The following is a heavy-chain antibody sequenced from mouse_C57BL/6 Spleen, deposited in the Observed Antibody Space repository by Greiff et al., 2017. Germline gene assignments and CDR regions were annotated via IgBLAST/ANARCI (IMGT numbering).Heavy chain of an antibody. V-gene: IGHV1-82*01. J-gene: IGHJ4*01. D-gene: IGHD1-1*01. CDR2: IYPGDGDT. CDR3: ASPFITTVEDAMDY. Sequence: QVQLKQSGPELVKPGASVKISCKASGYAFSSSWMNWVKQRPGKGLEWIGRIYPGDGDTNYNGKFKGKATLTADKSSSTAYMQLSSLTSEDSAVYFCASPFITTVEDAMDYWGQGTSVTVSS. CDR1: GYAFSSSW.